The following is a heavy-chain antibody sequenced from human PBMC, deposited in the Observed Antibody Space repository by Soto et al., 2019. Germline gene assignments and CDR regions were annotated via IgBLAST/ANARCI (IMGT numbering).Heavy chain of an antibody. CDR1: GDSVSSNSAA. CDR3: ARDGVAVAIPPSVAFDI. J-gene: IGHJ3*02. CDR2: TYYRSKWYN. D-gene: IGHD6-19*01. Sequence: PSQTLSLTCAISGDSVSSNSAAWNWIRQSPSRGLEWLGRTYYRSKWYNDYAISVKSRITINPDTSKNKFSLQLNSVTPEDTSFYYCARDGVAVAIPPSVAFDIWGQGTMVTVSS. V-gene: IGHV6-1*01.